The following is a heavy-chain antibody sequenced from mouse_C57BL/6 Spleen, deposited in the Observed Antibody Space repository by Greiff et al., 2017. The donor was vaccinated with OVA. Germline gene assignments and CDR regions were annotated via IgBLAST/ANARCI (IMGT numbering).Heavy chain of an antibody. CDR2: IWWDDDK. J-gene: IGHJ1*03. D-gene: IGHD1-1*01. V-gene: IGHV8-8*01. Sequence: QVTLKVSGPGILQPSQTLSLTCSFSGFSLSTFGMGVGWIRQPSGKGLEWLAHIWWDDDKYYNPALKSRLTISKDTSKNQVFLKIANVDTADTVTYYCARLITTVVATYWYFDVWGTGTTVTVSS. CDR1: GFSLSTFGMG. CDR3: ARLITTVVATYWYFDV.